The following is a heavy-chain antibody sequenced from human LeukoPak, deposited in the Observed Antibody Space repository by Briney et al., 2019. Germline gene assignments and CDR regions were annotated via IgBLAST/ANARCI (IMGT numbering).Heavy chain of an antibody. V-gene: IGHV1-8*01. Sequence: ASVTVSCTASGYTFTSYDMNWVRQAPGQGLEWMGWMNPNSGNTDYAQKFQGRVIITRNTYISTAYMELSSLRSEDTAGYYCARLRSTSSISTKAIARALGYWGQGTLVTVSS. CDR2: MNPNSGNT. CDR3: ARLRSTSSISTKAIARALGY. D-gene: IGHD2-2*02. CDR1: GYTFTSYD. J-gene: IGHJ4*02.